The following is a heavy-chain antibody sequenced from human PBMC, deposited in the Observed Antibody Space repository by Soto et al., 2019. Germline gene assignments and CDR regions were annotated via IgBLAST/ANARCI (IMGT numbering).Heavy chain of an antibody. CDR3: ARGRGYVYGYNFYGMDV. D-gene: IGHD5-18*01. J-gene: IGHJ6*02. V-gene: IGHV4-34*01. Sequence: SETLSLTCGVYRGSFSGFYWTWVRQTPGKGLEWIGEINHSGSTNYNPSLKNRVTISVDRSTNYFSLRMTSVTAADAAVYYCARGRGYVYGYNFYGMDVWGQGTTVTVSS. CDR1: RGSFSGFY. CDR2: INHSGST.